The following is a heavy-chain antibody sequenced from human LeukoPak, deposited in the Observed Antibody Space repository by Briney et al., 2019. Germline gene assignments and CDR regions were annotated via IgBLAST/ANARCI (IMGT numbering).Heavy chain of an antibody. Sequence: GGSLRLSCAASGFTFSSYAMSWVRQAPGKGLEWVSAISGSGGSTYYADSVKGRFTISRDNSKNTLYLQMNSLRAEDTAVYYCAKVYWNDVFRGYYYYYGMDVWGQGTTVTVSS. CDR3: AKVYWNDVFRGYYYYYGMDV. D-gene: IGHD1-1*01. CDR1: GFTFSSYA. J-gene: IGHJ6*02. CDR2: ISGSGGST. V-gene: IGHV3-23*01.